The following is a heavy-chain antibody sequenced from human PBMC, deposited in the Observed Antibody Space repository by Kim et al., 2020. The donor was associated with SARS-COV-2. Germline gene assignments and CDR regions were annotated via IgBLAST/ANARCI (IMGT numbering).Heavy chain of an antibody. V-gene: IGHV5-51*01. D-gene: IGHD5-12*01. CDR3: ARPEDGYAFDY. Sequence: RYSPPFQGQVTISADKSISTAYLQWSSLKASDTAMYYCARPEDGYAFDYWGQGTLITVSS. J-gene: IGHJ4*02.